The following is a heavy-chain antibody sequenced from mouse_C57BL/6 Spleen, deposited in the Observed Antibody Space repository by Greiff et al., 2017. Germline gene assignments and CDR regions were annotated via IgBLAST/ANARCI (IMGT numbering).Heavy chain of an antibody. D-gene: IGHD1-1*01. CDR3: ARYPVLYGSSEDY. V-gene: IGHV1-7*01. Sequence: VQLQQSGAELAKPGASVKLSCKASGYTFTSYWMHWVKLRPGQGLEWIGYINPSSGYTKYNQKFKDKATLTADKSSSTAYMQLSSLTYADSAVYYCARYPVLYGSSEDYWGQGTTLTVSS. CDR2: INPSSGYT. CDR1: GYTFTSYW. J-gene: IGHJ2*01.